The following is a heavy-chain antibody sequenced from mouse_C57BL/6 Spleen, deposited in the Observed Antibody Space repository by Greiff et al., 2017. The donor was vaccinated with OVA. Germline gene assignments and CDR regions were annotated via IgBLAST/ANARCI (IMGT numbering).Heavy chain of an antibody. V-gene: IGHV1-15*01. Sequence: QVQLQQSGAELVRPGASVTLSCKASGYTFTDYEMHWVKQTPVHGLEWIGAIDPETGGTAYNQKFKGKAILTADKSSSTAYMELRSLTSEDSAVYYCTRGTVVATSFDYWGQGTTLTVSS. CDR3: TRGTVVATSFDY. D-gene: IGHD1-1*01. CDR1: GYTFTDYE. CDR2: IDPETGGT. J-gene: IGHJ2*01.